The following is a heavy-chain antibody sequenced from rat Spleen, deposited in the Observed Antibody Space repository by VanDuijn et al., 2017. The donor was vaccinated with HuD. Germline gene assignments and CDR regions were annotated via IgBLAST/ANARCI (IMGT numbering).Heavy chain of an antibody. V-gene: IGHV5S10*01. CDR3: ASLTNWVFDY. CDR2: ITYEGSTT. J-gene: IGHJ2*01. Sequence: EVELVESGGGLVQPGTSLKLSCAASGFTFSDYYMAWVRQAPAKGLEWVATITYEGSTTYYRDSVKGRFTISRDNAKSTLYLQMDSLRSEDTATYYCASLTNWVFDYWGQGVMVTVSS. CDR1: GFTFSDYY. D-gene: IGHD5-1*01.